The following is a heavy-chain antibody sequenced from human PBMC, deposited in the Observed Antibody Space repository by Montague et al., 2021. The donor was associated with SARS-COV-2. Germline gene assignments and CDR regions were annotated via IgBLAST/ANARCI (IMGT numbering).Heavy chain of an antibody. CDR3: ACLGSPAYFGGYCYLRDYGTDV. J-gene: IGHJ6*02. CDR1: GGSITSSAYY. D-gene: IGHD2-21*02. V-gene: IGHV4-39*01. CDR2: IYYSGNT. Sequence: SETLSLTCTVSGGSITSSAYYWSWIRQSPGKGLEWIGTIYYSGNTYSNPSLKSRLTISMDTSKSQVSLKINSVTAADTAVYFCACLGSPAYFGGYCYLRDYGTDVWGQGTRVTVSS.